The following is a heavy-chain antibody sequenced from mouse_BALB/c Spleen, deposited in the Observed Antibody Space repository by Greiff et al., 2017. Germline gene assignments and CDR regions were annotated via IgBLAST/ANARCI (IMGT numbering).Heavy chain of an antibody. J-gene: IGHJ4*01. V-gene: IGHV1-26*01. CDR3: GNWNYAMDY. Sequence: VQLKESGPELVKPGASVKISCKASGYTFTDYYMNWVKQSHGKSLEWIGLVNPNNGGTSYNQKFKGKATLTVDKSSSTAYMELRSLTSEDSAEAYYGNWNYAMDYWGQGTSVTVSS. D-gene: IGHD2-10*01. CDR1: GYTFTDYY. CDR2: VNPNNGGT.